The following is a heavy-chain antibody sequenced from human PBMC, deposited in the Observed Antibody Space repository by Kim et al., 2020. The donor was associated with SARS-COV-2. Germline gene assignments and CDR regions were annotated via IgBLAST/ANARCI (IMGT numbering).Heavy chain of an antibody. D-gene: IGHD6-6*01. CDR3: ARASGQLVNY. Sequence: GTNYAQKFQGRVTMTRDTSISTAYMELSRLRSDDTAVYYCARASGQLVNYWGQGTLVTVSS. J-gene: IGHJ4*02. CDR2: GT. V-gene: IGHV1-2*02.